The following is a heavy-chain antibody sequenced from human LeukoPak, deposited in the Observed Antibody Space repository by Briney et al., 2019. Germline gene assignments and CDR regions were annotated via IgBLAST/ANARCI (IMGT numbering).Heavy chain of an antibody. D-gene: IGHD3-10*01. Sequence: GSLRLSCAASGFIFSSAVMSWVRQAPGKELEWVSAISSGSGTTYAESVKGRFTISRDNSRNTLYLQMNTLRAEDTAVYYCAKGSAGAGSYRPFDYWGQGTLVTVSS. CDR2: ISSGSGTT. CDR3: AKGSAGAGSYRPFDY. J-gene: IGHJ4*02. V-gene: IGHV3-23*01. CDR1: GFIFSSAV.